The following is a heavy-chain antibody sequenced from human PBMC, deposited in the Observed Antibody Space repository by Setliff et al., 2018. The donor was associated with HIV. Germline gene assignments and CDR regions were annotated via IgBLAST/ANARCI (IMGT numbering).Heavy chain of an antibody. CDR1: GFTFSSYG. D-gene: IGHD1-26*01. CDR2: IWYDGSNK. Sequence: GGSLRLSCAASGFTFSSYGMHWVRQAPGKGLEWVAVIWYDGSNKYYADSVKGRFTISRDNSKNTLFLQMHSLRGEDTAVFYCARGIVAPGPRLDYWGRGTPVTVSS. V-gene: IGHV3-33*08. J-gene: IGHJ4*02. CDR3: ARGIVAPGPRLDY.